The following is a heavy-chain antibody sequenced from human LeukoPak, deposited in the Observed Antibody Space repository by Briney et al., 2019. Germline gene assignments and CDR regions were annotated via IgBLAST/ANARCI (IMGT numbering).Heavy chain of an antibody. V-gene: IGHV3-23*01. Sequence: GGSLRLSFAASGFTFTTYAMSWVRQAPGKGLDWVSLISGSGSSTYYADSVKGRFTISRDNSKNTLYLQMNSLRVEDTAVYYCAKFGSSSWYAVHFDYWGQGTLVTVSS. CDR1: GFTFTTYA. D-gene: IGHD6-13*01. J-gene: IGHJ4*02. CDR2: ISGSGSST. CDR3: AKFGSSSWYAVHFDY.